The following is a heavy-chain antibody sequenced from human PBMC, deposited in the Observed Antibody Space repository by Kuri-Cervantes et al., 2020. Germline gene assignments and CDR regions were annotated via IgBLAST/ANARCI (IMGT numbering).Heavy chain of an antibody. J-gene: IGHJ5*02. D-gene: IGHD2-2*01. CDR1: GFTSSSYE. Sequence: GESLKISCAASGFTSSSYEMNWVRQAPGKGLEWVSYITPGGVSTHYADSVKGRFTISRDDAKNSLYLQMNSLRAEDTALYYCAREDCSSTSCYAEVGWFDPWGQGTLVTVSS. CDR2: ITPGGVST. V-gene: IGHV3-48*03. CDR3: AREDCSSTSCYAEVGWFDP.